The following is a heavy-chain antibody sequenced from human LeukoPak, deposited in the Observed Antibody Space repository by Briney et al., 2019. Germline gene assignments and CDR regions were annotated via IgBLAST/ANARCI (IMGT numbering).Heavy chain of an antibody. V-gene: IGHV3-21*05. CDR3: ARSGSHDY. CDR1: GFTFSSYS. J-gene: IGHJ4*02. D-gene: IGHD1-26*01. Sequence: GGSLRLSCVASGFTFSSYSMNWVRQAPGKGLEWVSYISSSSSYTNYADSVKGRFTISRDNAKNSLYLQMNSLRADDTAVYYCARSGSHDYWGQGTLVTVSS. CDR2: ISSSSSYT.